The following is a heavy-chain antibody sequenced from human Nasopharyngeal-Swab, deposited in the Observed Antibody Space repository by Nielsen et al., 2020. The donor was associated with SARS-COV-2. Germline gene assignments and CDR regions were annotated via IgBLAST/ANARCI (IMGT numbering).Heavy chain of an antibody. D-gene: IGHD3-16*01. V-gene: IGHV4-34*01. CDR2: INHSGST. J-gene: IGHJ3*02. Sequence: PGKGLEWIGEINHSGSTNYNPSLKSRVTISVDASKNQFSLKLSSVTAADTAVYYCASYPLTFGGVWGSDAFDIWGQGTMVTVSS. CDR3: ASYPLTFGGVWGSDAFDI.